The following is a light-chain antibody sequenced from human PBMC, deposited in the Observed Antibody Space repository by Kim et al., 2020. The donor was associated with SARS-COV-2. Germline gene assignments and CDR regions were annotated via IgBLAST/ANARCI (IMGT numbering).Light chain of an antibody. V-gene: IGLV2-11*01. CDR3: CSYAGSFWV. CDR2: DVS. J-gene: IGLJ3*02. Sequence: PGQPVTISCTGTSSDVGGYNYVSWYQQHPGKAPKLMIYDVSKRPSGVPDRFSGSKSGNTASLTISGLQAEDEADYYCCSYAGSFWVFGGGTQLTVL. CDR1: SSDVGGYNY.